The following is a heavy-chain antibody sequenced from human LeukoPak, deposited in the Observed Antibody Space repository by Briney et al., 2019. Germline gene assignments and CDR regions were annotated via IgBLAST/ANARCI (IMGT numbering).Heavy chain of an antibody. V-gene: IGHV4-59*01. Sequence: SETLSLICTVSGASINDYYCIWVRQPPGRGLEWIGYIYYSGITNYNPSLRSRVSMSVDTSRNQFSLKLSSVTAADTAVYYCARSDSAAYPIDYWAQGTLVTVSS. J-gene: IGHJ4*02. D-gene: IGHD3-22*01. CDR3: ARSDSAAYPIDY. CDR1: GASINDYY. CDR2: IYYSGIT.